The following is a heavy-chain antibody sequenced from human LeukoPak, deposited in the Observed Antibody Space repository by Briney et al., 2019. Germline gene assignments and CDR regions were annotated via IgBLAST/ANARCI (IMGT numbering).Heavy chain of an antibody. J-gene: IGHJ4*02. CDR1: GFTFSDYY. D-gene: IGHD1-1*01. CDR3: ARGTGTTAYFDY. CDR2: ISSSSSYT. Sequence: SGGSLRLSCEASGFTFSDYYMSWVRQAPGKGLEWVSYISSSSSYTKYADSVKGRFTISRDTAKNSLYLQVNCLRPEGTAVYYCARGTGTTAYFDYWGQGTLVTVSS. V-gene: IGHV3-11*06.